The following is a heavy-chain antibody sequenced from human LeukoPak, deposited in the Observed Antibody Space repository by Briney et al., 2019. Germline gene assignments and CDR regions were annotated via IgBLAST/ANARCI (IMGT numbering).Heavy chain of an antibody. Sequence: SETLSLTCTVSGGSISSYYWSWIRQPPGKGLEWIGYIYYSGSTNYNPSLKSRVTISVDTSKNQFSLKLSSVTAADTAVYYCARFTYYYGSGSNDAFDIWGQGTMVTVSS. J-gene: IGHJ3*02. CDR3: ARFTYYYGSGSNDAFDI. CDR2: IYYSGST. CDR1: GGSISSYY. V-gene: IGHV4-59*01. D-gene: IGHD3-10*01.